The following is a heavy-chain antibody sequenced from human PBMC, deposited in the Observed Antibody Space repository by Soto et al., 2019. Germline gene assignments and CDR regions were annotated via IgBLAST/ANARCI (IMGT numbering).Heavy chain of an antibody. CDR2: MNPNSGNT. V-gene: IGHV1-8*01. CDR1: GYTFTSYD. D-gene: IGHD6-19*01. CDR3: ARGREKAVAGMGGYWFDP. Sequence: ASVKVSCKASGYTFTSYDINWVRQATGQGLERMGWMNPNSGNTGSAQKFRGRVTMTRNTSITTAYMELSSLTSEDTAVFYCARGREKAVAGMGGYWFDPLGQGTLVTVSS. J-gene: IGHJ5*02.